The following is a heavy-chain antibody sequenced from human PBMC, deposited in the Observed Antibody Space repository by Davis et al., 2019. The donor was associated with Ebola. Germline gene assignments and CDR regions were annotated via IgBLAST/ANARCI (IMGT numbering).Heavy chain of an antibody. Sequence: GSLRLSCTVSGGSISSSSYYWGWIRQPPRKGLEWIGSIYYSGITYYNPSLKSRVTISIDTSKNQFSLKLSSVTAADTAVYYCARRSNYGGFDYWGQGTLVTVSS. CDR3: ARRSNYGGFDY. J-gene: IGHJ4*02. CDR2: IYYSGIT. CDR1: GGSISSSSYY. D-gene: IGHD4-17*01. V-gene: IGHV4-39*07.